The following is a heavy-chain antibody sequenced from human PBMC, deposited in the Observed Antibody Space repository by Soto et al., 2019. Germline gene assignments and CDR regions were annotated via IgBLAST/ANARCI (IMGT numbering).Heavy chain of an antibody. CDR3: ARLQGDAVGATGWYYYGMDV. CDR1: GGSISSSSYY. D-gene: IGHD1-26*01. Sequence: KTSETLSLTCTVSGGSISSSSYYWGWIRQPPGKGLEWIGSIYYSGSTYYNPPLKSRVTISVDTSKNQFSLKLSSVTAADTAVYYCARLQGDAVGATGWYYYGMDVWGQGTTVTVSS. CDR2: IYYSGST. V-gene: IGHV4-39*01. J-gene: IGHJ6*02.